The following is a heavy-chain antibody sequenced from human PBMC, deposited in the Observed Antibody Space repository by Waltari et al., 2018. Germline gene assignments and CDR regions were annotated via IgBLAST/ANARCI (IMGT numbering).Heavy chain of an antibody. D-gene: IGHD5-12*01. J-gene: IGHJ4*02. CDR2: IYYSGST. Sequence: QVQLQESGPGLVKPSETLSLTCTVSGGSISSSYWSWIRQPPGKGLEWIGYIYYSGSTNYNPSLKSRVTISVDTSKNQFSLKLSSVTAADTAVYYCARDSPAYSGYDSLFDYWGQGTLVTVSS. V-gene: IGHV4-59*01. CDR3: ARDSPAYSGYDSLFDY. CDR1: GGSISSSY.